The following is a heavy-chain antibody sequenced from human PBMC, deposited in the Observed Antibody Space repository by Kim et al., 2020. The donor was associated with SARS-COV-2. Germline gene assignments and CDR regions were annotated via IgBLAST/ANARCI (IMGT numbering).Heavy chain of an antibody. CDR3: SRRGREHEISPDYYYYGMDV. D-gene: IGHD1-1*01. CDR1: GYSFTSYW. J-gene: IGHJ6*02. Sequence: GESLKISCKGSGYSFTSYWISWVRQMPGKGLEWMGRIDPSDSYTNYSPSFQGHVTISADKSISTAYPQWSSLKASDTAMYYCSRRGREHEISPDYYYYGMDVWGQGTTVTVSS. V-gene: IGHV5-10-1*01. CDR2: IDPSDSYT.